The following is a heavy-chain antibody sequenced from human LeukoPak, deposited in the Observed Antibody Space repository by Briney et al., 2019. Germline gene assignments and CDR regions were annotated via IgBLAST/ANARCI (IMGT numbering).Heavy chain of an antibody. J-gene: IGHJ3*02. CDR2: LSADGNSN. CDR3: ARGTYSSGRCDVFDI. D-gene: IGHD6-19*01. CDR1: GFTLNNYPA. Sequence: QPGGSLRLSCIASGFTLNNYPAMHWVRQAPGKGLAWVAALSADGNSNFYADSVKGRFTISRDISKNALYLEMNNLRPEDTAVYYCARGTYSSGRCDVFDIWGQGTMVSVSS. V-gene: IGHV3-30*04.